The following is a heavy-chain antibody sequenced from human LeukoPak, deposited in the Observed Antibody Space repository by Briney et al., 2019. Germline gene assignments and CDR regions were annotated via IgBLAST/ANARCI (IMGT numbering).Heavy chain of an antibody. D-gene: IGHD2-15*01. J-gene: IGHJ4*02. CDR3: AREDQPRGTFDY. CDR1: GFTFSNYW. Sequence: GGSLRPSCAASGFTFSNYWMSWVRQAPGKGLEWVANIKQDGSEKYYVDSVKGRFTISRDNAKNSLYLQMNSLRAEDTALYYCAREDQPRGTFDYWGQGILVTVSS. CDR2: IKQDGSEK. V-gene: IGHV3-7*05.